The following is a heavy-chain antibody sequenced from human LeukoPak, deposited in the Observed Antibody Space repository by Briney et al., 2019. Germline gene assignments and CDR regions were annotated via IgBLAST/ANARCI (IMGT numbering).Heavy chain of an antibody. CDR3: VRAPPGTGWLIDH. D-gene: IGHD6-19*01. CDR1: GFIYSSFR. V-gene: IGHV3-33*05. Sequence: GGPVSHFCAPSGFIYSSFRVHDPRQAPGKGLEWVGIISSYGSDKYYADSVKGRFSISRENAKSSLYLQMNSLRVGDTAVYYCVRAPPGTGWLIDHWGEGTLVAVSS. CDR2: ISSYGSDK. J-gene: IGHJ4*02.